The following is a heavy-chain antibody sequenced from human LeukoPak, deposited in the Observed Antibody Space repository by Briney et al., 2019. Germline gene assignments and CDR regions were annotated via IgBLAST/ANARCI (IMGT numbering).Heavy chain of an antibody. V-gene: IGHV3-21*01. CDR3: ARRVYHDYGHYAPFDY. J-gene: IGHJ4*02. CDR2: ISSSSSYI. CDR1: GFTFSSYS. Sequence: PGGSLRLSCAASGFTFSSYSMNWVRQAPGKGLEWVSSISSSSSYIYYADSVKGRFTISRDNAKNSLYLQMNSLRAEDTAVYYCARRVYHDYGHYAPFDYWGQGTLVTVSS. D-gene: IGHD4-17*01.